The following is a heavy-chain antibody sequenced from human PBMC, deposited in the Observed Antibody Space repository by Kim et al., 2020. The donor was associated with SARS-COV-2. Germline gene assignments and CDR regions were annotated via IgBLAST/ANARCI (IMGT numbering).Heavy chain of an antibody. CDR3: ARSPDSYITRGFYHFYGMDV. CDR1: GFTFSNYG. D-gene: IGHD3-10*01. J-gene: IGHJ6*02. Sequence: GGSLRLSCAASGFTFSNYGMHWVRQPPGKGLEWVAVIWYDGSNEYYGDSVKGRFTVSRDNSKNTLYLQMNGLRAEDTAVYYCARSPDSYITRGFYHFYGMDVWGQGTTVTVSS. V-gene: IGHV3-33*01. CDR2: IWYDGSNE.